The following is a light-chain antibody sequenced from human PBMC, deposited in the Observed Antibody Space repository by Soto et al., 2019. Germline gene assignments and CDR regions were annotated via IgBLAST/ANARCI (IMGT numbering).Light chain of an antibody. CDR1: SSDVGASKY. CDR2: EVS. Sequence: QSALTQPASVSGSPGQSITISCTGTSSDVGASKYVSWYQQHRGKAPKLMIYEVSNRPSGVSNRFSGSKSGNTASLTISGLHAEDEADYYCSSYTTTITVLFGGGTKLTVL. V-gene: IGLV2-14*01. J-gene: IGLJ2*01. CDR3: SSYTTTITVL.